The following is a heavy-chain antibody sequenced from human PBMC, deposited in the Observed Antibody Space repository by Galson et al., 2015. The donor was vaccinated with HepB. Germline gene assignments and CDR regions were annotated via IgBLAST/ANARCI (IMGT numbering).Heavy chain of an antibody. V-gene: IGHV3-23*01. CDR2: ISGSGGST. CDR3: ANIGPCGGDCYSSFFGAIYFDY. D-gene: IGHD2-21*02. Sequence: SLRLSCAASGFTFSSYAMSWVRQAPGKGLEWVSAISGSGGSTYYADSVKGRFTISRDNSKNTLYLQMNSLRAEDTAVYYCANIGPCGGDCYSSFFGAIYFDYWGQGTLVTVSS. CDR1: GFTFSSYA. J-gene: IGHJ4*02.